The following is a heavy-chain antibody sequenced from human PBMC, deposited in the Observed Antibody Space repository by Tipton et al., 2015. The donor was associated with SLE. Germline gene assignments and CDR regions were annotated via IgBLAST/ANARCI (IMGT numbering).Heavy chain of an antibody. V-gene: IGHV4-39*07. Sequence: TLSLTCTVSGGSISSSSYYWGWIRQPPGKGLEWIGSIYYSGSTYYNPSPKSRVTISVDTSKNQFSLKLSSVTAADTAVYYCARVRPQTGTTDAFDIWGQGTMVTVSS. D-gene: IGHD1-7*01. CDR1: GGSISSSSYY. CDR3: ARVRPQTGTTDAFDI. CDR2: IYYSGST. J-gene: IGHJ3*02.